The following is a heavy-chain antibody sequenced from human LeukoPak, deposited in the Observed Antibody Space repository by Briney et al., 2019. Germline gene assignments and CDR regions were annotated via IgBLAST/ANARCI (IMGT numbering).Heavy chain of an antibody. CDR1: GGTFSSCA. CDR3: AREVPSQWLVDY. D-gene: IGHD6-19*01. Sequence: SVKVSCKASGGTFSSCAISWVRQAPGQGLEWMGRIIPIFGTANYAQKFQGRVTITTDESTSTAYMELSSLRSEDTAVYYCAREVPSQWLVDYWGQGTLVTVSS. CDR2: IIPIFGTA. J-gene: IGHJ4*02. V-gene: IGHV1-69*05.